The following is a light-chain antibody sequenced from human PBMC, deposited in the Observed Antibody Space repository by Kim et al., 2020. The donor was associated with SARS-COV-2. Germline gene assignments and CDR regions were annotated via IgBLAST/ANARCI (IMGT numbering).Light chain of an antibody. CDR2: AAS. Sequence: AYVEDSVTVTCPASQCTNEYLKCYQQKPRRTPIRLIYAASTFQNGVPSRCCGGGAGTDFTLTISSLQPEDFSTFYCQQSYSTLCTFGQGTKVEIK. J-gene: IGKJ1*01. V-gene: IGKV1-39*01. CDR1: QCTNEY. CDR3: QQSYSTLCT.